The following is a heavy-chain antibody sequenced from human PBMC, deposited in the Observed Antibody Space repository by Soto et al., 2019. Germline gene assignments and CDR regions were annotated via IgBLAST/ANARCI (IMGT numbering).Heavy chain of an antibody. V-gene: IGHV3-23*01. CDR3: AKDVGGWSIPDGFEI. CDR2: VSGSGAGT. D-gene: IGHD2-8*02. Sequence: LRLCCAASGCTFKSYAMTWVRQAPGKGLEWVSSVSGSGAGTYYADSVKGRFTISRDNSKNTLYLQMNNLRAEDTAVYYCAKDVGGWSIPDGFEIWGQGTKVTVSS. J-gene: IGHJ3*02. CDR1: GCTFKSYA.